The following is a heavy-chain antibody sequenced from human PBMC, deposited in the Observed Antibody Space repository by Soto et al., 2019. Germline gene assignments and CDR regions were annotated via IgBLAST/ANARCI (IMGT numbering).Heavy chain of an antibody. J-gene: IGHJ4*02. V-gene: IGHV3-23*01. D-gene: IGHD3-10*01. Sequence: EVQLLETGGGLVQPGGSLRLSCAASGFTFSSFAMNWVRQTSXXGLEWVSTVGGSGAITYYADSVKGRFTVSRDNPKNXXXXXXXXXXXXXXAVYYCAKDXXDGNYYLQYQFDYWGQGALVTVSS. CDR1: GFTFSSFA. CDR3: AKDXXDGNYYLQYQFDY. CDR2: VGGSGAIT.